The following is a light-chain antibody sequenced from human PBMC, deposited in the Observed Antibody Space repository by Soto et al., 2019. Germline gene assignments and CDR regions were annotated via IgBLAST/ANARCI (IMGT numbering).Light chain of an antibody. V-gene: IGKV1-12*01. Sequence: DIQMTQSPSSVSASVGDRVTITCRASQDIKNCLAWYQQKPGGAPKLLIYAASTVQSGVPSRFSGSGFGTDFTLTISSLQPEDFATYHCQQTITFPRTFGGGTKVEI. CDR1: QDIKNC. CDR2: AAS. J-gene: IGKJ4*01. CDR3: QQTITFPRT.